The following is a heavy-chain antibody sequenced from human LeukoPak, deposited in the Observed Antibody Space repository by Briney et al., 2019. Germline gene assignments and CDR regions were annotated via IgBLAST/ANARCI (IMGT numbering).Heavy chain of an antibody. CDR2: ISSSSSYI. Sequence: GGSLRLSCAASGFTFSSYSMNWVRQAPGKGLEWVSSISSSSSYIYYADSVKGRFTISRDNTKNSLYLQMNSLRAEDTAVYYCARVLMVYAMDYWGQGTLVTVSS. J-gene: IGHJ4*02. D-gene: IGHD2-8*01. CDR1: GFTFSSYS. V-gene: IGHV3-21*01. CDR3: ARVLMVYAMDY.